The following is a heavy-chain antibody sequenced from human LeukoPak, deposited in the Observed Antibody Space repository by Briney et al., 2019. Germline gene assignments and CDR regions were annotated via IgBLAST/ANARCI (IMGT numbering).Heavy chain of an antibody. Sequence: ASVKVSCKASGYTFTSYGVSWVRQAPGQGLEWMGWISGYNGNTHYAEKLQGRVTMTTDTSTSTSYMELRSLRSDDTAVYYCARDLKDYDGSGYYLYWGQGTLVTVSS. J-gene: IGHJ4*02. D-gene: IGHD3-22*01. CDR1: GYTFTSYG. V-gene: IGHV1-18*01. CDR2: ISGYNGNT. CDR3: ARDLKDYDGSGYYLY.